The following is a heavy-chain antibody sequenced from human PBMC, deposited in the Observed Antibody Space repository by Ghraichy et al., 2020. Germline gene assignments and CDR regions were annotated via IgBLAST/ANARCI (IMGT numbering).Heavy chain of an antibody. D-gene: IGHD1-26*01. J-gene: IGHJ4*02. CDR3: ARVLGGSYLGDFDY. CDR2: INHSGST. Sequence: SETLSLTCAVYGGSFSGYYWSWIRQPPGKGLEWIGEINHSGSTNYNPSLKSRVTISVDTSKNQFSLKLSSVTAADTAVYYCARVLGGSYLGDFDYWGQGTLVTVSS. V-gene: IGHV4-34*01. CDR1: GGSFSGYY.